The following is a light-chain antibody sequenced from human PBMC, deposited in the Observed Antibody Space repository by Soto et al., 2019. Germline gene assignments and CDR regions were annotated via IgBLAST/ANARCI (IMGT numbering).Light chain of an antibody. V-gene: IGKV3-11*01. Sequence: EIVMTQSPATLSLSPGERATLSFMAIQIVISNLSWYQQKPGQAPRLLIDGASTRATGIPARFSGSGSGTDFTLTISSLEPEDFAVYYCQQRSNWFITFGQGTRLEIK. CDR2: GAS. J-gene: IGKJ5*01. CDR1: QIVISN. CDR3: QQRSNWFIT.